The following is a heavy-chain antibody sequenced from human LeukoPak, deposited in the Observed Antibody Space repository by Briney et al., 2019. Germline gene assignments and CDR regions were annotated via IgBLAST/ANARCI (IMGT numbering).Heavy chain of an antibody. D-gene: IGHD2-21*01. CDR2: ISTSGHNI. CDR1: GFIFSDYY. Sequence: SGGSLRLSCAASGFIFSDYYMSWIRQAPGKGLEWVSYISTSGHNIYYAASVKGRFTISRDNAKNSLYLQMNSLRAEDTAVYYCARDSGDCGGDCYFDYWGQGTLVTVSS. J-gene: IGHJ4*02. V-gene: IGHV3-11*04. CDR3: ARDSGDCGGDCYFDY.